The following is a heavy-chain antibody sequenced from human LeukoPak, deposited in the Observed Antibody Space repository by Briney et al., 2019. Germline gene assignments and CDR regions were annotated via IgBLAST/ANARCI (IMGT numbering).Heavy chain of an antibody. CDR2: IDPDGGTT. V-gene: IGHV1-46*01. J-gene: IGHJ4*02. Sequence: ASVKVSCKASGYTFSVYSLHWVRQAPGQELEWLGTIDPDGGTTSFAQKFQGRVTLTRDMSTNTVSLELRSLRSEDTAVYFCAREGATREYTGVSWRYFFDFWGQGTLVTVSS. D-gene: IGHD1-26*01. CDR1: GYTFSVYS. CDR3: AREGATREYTGVSWRYFFDF.